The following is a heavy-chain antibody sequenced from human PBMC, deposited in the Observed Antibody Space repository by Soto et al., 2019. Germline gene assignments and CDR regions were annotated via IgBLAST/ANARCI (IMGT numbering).Heavy chain of an antibody. J-gene: IGHJ2*01. CDR3: AKRTVGWYFDL. Sequence: EVQLLESGGGLVQPGGSLRLSCAASGFTFSSYAMSWVRQAPGKGLEWVSVISGSGGSTYYADSVKGRFTISRDYSKNSLYLQMTSLRAEDTAVYYCAKRTVGWYFDLWGRGTLLTVSS. CDR1: GFTFSSYA. CDR2: ISGSGGST. D-gene: IGHD4-17*01. V-gene: IGHV3-23*01.